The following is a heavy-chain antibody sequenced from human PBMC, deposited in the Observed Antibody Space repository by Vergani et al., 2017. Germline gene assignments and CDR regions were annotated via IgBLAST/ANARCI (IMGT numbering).Heavy chain of an antibody. V-gene: IGHV4-34*01. Sequence: QVQLQQWGAGLLKPSETLSLPCAVYGGSFSGYYWSWIRQPPGKGLEWIGEINHSGSTNYNPSLKSRVTISVDTSKNQFFLKLSSVTAADTAVYYCARVGGHDILTGHDYYYYYYMDVWGKGTTVTVSS. CDR3: ARVGGHDILTGHDYYYYYYMDV. CDR2: INHSGST. CDR1: GGSFSGYY. J-gene: IGHJ6*03. D-gene: IGHD3-9*01.